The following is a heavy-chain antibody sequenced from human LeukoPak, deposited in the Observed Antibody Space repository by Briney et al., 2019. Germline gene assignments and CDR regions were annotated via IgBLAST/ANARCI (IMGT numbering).Heavy chain of an antibody. CDR1: GGSISSYS. CDR3: ARDRYIFAGPDAYYYMDV. D-gene: IGHD5-18*01. J-gene: IGHJ6*03. CDR2: IYNGGKT. Sequence: SETLSLTCTVSGGSISSYSWSWIRQPPGRGLEWIAVIYNGGKTNYNPSVKSRVTMSVDTSKNQFSLKLSSVTPADTAVYYCARDRYIFAGPDAYYYMDVWGKGTTVTISS. V-gene: IGHV4-59*01.